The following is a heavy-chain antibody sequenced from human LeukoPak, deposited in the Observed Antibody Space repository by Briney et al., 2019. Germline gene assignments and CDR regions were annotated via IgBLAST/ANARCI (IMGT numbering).Heavy chain of an antibody. J-gene: IGHJ4*02. CDR1: GGTFSTNG. CDR2: TIPLFGAV. CDR3: ARVSGSGSYFPFDY. Sequence: GASVKVSCKASGGTFSTNGISWVRQAPGQGLEWMGGTIPLFGAVNYAQKFQGRVTMTTDESTSTAYMELRSLRSDDTAIYFCARVSGSGSYFPFDYWGQGTLVTVSS. V-gene: IGHV1-69*05. D-gene: IGHD1-26*01.